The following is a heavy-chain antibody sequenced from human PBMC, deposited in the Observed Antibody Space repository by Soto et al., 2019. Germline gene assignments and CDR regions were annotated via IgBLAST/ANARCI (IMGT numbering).Heavy chain of an antibody. CDR3: AKDSAVAGLGNCFDS. CDR1: GFTFSTYA. V-gene: IGHV3-30-3*01. Sequence: QVQLVESGGGVVQSGRSLRLSCAASGFTFSTYAIHWVRQAPGKGLEWVAVISYDGNNKYYADSVKGRFTISRDNSKNTLYLQMNSLRPEDTAVYYCAKDSAVAGLGNCFDSWGQGTLVTVSS. D-gene: IGHD6-19*01. J-gene: IGHJ5*01. CDR2: ISYDGNNK.